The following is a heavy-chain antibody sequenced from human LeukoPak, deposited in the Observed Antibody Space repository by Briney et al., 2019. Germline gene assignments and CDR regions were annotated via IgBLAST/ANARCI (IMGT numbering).Heavy chain of an antibody. J-gene: IGHJ4*02. D-gene: IGHD4-4*01. V-gene: IGHV4-59*01. CDR2: IYYSGST. CDR1: GGSISSYY. Sequence: SSETLSLTCTVSGGSISSYYWSWIRQPLGKGLEWIGYIYYSGSTNYNPSLKSRVTISVDTSKNQFSLKLSSVTAADTAVYYCASYSNYDWIAYWGQGTLVTVSS. CDR3: ASYSNYDWIAY.